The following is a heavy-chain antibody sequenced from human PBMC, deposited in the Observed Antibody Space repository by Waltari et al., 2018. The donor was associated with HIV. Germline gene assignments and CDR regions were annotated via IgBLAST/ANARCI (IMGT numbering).Heavy chain of an antibody. CDR2: IYYSGST. CDR3: ARDYWDFWSGYFDY. V-gene: IGHV4-39*07. CDR1: GGSISSSSYY. Sequence: QLQLQESGPGLVKPSETLSLTCTVSGGSISSSSYYWGWIRQPPGKGLEWIGSIYYSGSTYYNPSLKSRVTISVDTSKNQFSLKLSSVTAADTAVYYCARDYWDFWSGYFDYWGQGTLVTVSS. D-gene: IGHD3-3*02. J-gene: IGHJ4*02.